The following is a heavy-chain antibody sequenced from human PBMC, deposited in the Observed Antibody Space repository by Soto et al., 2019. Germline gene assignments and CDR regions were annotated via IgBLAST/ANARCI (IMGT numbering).Heavy chain of an antibody. J-gene: IGHJ1*01. Sequence: QVQLVESGGGVVQPGRSLGLSCAASGFTFSNYGMHWVRQAPGKGLEWVALIWYDGSNKYYVDSVRGRFTISRDNSKNTLYLQMNSLRVEDTAVYYCARDRETISDDYFQHWGQGTLVTVSS. V-gene: IGHV3-33*01. CDR1: GFTFSNYG. CDR2: IWYDGSNK. D-gene: IGHD1-26*01. CDR3: ARDRETISDDYFQH.